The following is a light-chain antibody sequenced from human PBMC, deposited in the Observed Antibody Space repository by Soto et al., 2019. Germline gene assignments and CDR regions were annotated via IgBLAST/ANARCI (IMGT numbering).Light chain of an antibody. J-gene: IGKJ2*01. Sequence: EIVLTQSPGTLSLSPGERATLSCRASQSVSSAYLAWYQQIPGQAPRLRIYGASSRATGIPDRFSGSGSGTDFPLTISGLEPEHFAVYFCQPSGSSCYTCARGTKLEL. V-gene: IGKV3-20*01. CDR3: QPSGSSCYT. CDR2: GAS. CDR1: QSVSSAY.